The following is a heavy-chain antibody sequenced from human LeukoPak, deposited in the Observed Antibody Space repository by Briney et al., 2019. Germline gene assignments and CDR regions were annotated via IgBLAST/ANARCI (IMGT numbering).Heavy chain of an antibody. J-gene: IGHJ5*02. CDR1: GGSISSGDYC. D-gene: IGHD4-23*01. Sequence: SQTLSLTCTVSGGSISSGDYCWTWIRQPPGKGLEWIGYIYYSGSTYYNPSLKSRITISVDTSKNQFSPKLSSVTAADTAVYYCARGTAEVTRGWFDPWGQGTLVTVSS. CDR3: ARGTAEVTRGWFDP. CDR2: IYYSGST. V-gene: IGHV4-30-4*08.